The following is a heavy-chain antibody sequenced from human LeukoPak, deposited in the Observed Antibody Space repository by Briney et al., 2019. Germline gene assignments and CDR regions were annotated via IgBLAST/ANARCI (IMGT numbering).Heavy chain of an antibody. CDR1: GFTFSKAW. CDR2: IWYDGTNK. Sequence: GGSLRLSCAVSGFTFSKAWMSWVRQAPGKGLEWVAVIWYDGTNKYYADSVKGRFTISRDNSKNTLYLQMNSLRAEDTAVYYCARDSLGDPTYYFDYWGQGTLVTVSS. J-gene: IGHJ4*02. CDR3: ARDSLGDPTYYFDY. D-gene: IGHD3-10*01. V-gene: IGHV3-33*07.